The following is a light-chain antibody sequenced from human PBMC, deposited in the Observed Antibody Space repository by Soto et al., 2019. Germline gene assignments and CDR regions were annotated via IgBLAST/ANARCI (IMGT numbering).Light chain of an antibody. Sequence: DLTHSPATLSLSPWETATLSFRSSQNVDKFLAWYQQRPGQPPRLLIFDSSNRATGAPVRFSGSGSGTVFTLTIGSLEPEDSAVYYCQQRKNWPPITFGQGTRLEIK. J-gene: IGKJ5*01. V-gene: IGKV3-11*01. CDR2: DSS. CDR1: QNVDKF. CDR3: QQRKNWPPIT.